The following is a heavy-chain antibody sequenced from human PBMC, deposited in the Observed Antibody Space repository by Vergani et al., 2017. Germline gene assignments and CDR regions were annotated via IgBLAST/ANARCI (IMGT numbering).Heavy chain of an antibody. D-gene: IGHD1-26*01. J-gene: IGHJ4*02. V-gene: IGHV1-69*04. CDR2: IIPILGIA. CDR3: ASQRELRRAVDY. CDR1: GGTFSSYA. Sequence: QFQLLQSGAEVKKPGSSVKVSCNASGGTFSSYAISWVRQAPGQGLEWMGRIIPILGIANYAQKFQGRVTITADKSTSTAYMELSSLRSEDTAVYYCASQRELRRAVDYWGQGTLVTVSS.